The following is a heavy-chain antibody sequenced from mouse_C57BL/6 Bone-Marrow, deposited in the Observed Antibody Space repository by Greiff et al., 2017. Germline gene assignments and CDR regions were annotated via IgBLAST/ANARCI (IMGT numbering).Heavy chain of an antibody. Sequence: QVQLKQPGAELVRPGSSVKLSCKASGYTFTSYWMDWVKQRPGQGLEWIGNIYPSDSETHYNQQFKDKATLTVDKSSSTAYMQLSSLTSEYTAIYYCADAWFAYGGQGNLVTVSA. CDR1: GYTFTSYW. J-gene: IGHJ3*01. CDR2: IYPSDSET. V-gene: IGHV1-61*01. CDR3: ADAWFAY.